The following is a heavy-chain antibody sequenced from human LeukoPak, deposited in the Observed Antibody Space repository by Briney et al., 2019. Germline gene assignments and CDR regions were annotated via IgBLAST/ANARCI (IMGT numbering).Heavy chain of an antibody. D-gene: IGHD5-12*01. CDR1: VFTFSSYW. Sequence: PGGSLRLSCAASVFTFSSYWMQSVRQAPGKGLVWVSRIYGDGSSTNYADSVKGRFTISRDNAKNTLYLQMNSLRAEDTAVYYCARGYSGYFYYWGQGTLVTVSS. CDR3: ARGYSGYFYY. J-gene: IGHJ4*02. CDR2: IYGDGSST. V-gene: IGHV3-74*01.